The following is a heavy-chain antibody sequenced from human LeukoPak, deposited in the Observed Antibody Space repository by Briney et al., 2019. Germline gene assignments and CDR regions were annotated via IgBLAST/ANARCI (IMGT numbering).Heavy chain of an antibody. CDR1: GYSISSGHS. J-gene: IGHJ5*02. CDR2: IYHTGTT. D-gene: IGHD3-16*01. Sequence: SETLSLTCTVSGYSISSGHSWGWIRQPPGKGLEWIGSIYHTGTTYYNPSLKSRVSISIDTSKNQFFLKLSSVTAADTAVYYCAGGDWFDPWGQGTLVTVSS. CDR3: AGGDWFDP. V-gene: IGHV4-38-2*02.